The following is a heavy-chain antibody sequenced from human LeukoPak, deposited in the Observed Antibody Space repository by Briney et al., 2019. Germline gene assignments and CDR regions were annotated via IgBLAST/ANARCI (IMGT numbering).Heavy chain of an antibody. CDR2: ISAYNGNT. Sequence: ASVTVSFKASGYTFTSYGISWVRQAPGQGLEWMGWISAYNGNTNYAQKLQGRVTMTTDTSTSTAYMELRSLRSDDTAVYYCARDRWLVAVAGINFDYWGQGTLVTVSS. D-gene: IGHD6-19*01. CDR3: ARDRWLVAVAGINFDY. J-gene: IGHJ4*02. V-gene: IGHV1-18*01. CDR1: GYTFTSYG.